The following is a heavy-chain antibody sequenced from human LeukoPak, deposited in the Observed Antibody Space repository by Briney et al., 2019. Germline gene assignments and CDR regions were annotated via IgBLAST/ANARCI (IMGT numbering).Heavy chain of an antibody. D-gene: IGHD2/OR15-2a*01. CDR3: ARGRGNNQSKYRKLRRYYFDY. CDR1: GYTFTSYD. Sequence: GASVKVSCKASGYTFTSYDINWVRQATGQGLEWMGWMSPNSGNTGYAQKFQGRVTMTRNTSISTAYMELSSLRSEDTAVYYCARGRGNNQSKYRKLRRYYFDYWGQGTLVTVSS. J-gene: IGHJ4*02. V-gene: IGHV1-8*01. CDR2: MSPNSGNT.